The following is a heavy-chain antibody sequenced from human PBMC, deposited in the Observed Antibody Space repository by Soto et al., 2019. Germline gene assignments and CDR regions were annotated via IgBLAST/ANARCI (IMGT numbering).Heavy chain of an antibody. CDR2: ITGSGSYT. CDR3: AKIPTGSGSSKFDY. CDR1: GFTFRTDA. D-gene: IGHD3-10*01. J-gene: IGHJ4*02. Sequence: GGSLRLSCAATGFTFRTDAMNWVRQAPGKGLEWISAITGSGSYTYYADSVRGRFSISRDNSQNTLYLQMNNLRGDDTAIYYCAKIPTGSGSSKFDYWGQGIQVTVSS. V-gene: IGHV3-23*01.